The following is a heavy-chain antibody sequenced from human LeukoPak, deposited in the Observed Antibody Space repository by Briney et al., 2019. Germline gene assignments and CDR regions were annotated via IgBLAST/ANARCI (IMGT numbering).Heavy chain of an antibody. D-gene: IGHD3-3*01. CDR1: GGTFSSYA. J-gene: IGHJ6*03. Sequence: SVKVSCKASGGTFSSYAISWVRQAPGQGLKWMGGIIPIFGTVNYAQKFQGRVTITADKSTSTAYMELSSLRSEDTAVYYCARSLFRFLEWSYRSYYYYYMDVWGKGTTVTVSS. CDR2: IIPIFGTV. CDR3: ARSLFRFLEWSYRSYYYYYMDV. V-gene: IGHV1-69*06.